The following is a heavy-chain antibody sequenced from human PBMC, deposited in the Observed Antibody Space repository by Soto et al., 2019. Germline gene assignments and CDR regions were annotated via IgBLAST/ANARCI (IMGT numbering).Heavy chain of an antibody. CDR3: AKDSHPDLITRGGDY. J-gene: IGHJ4*02. CDR2: INWNGVAI. D-gene: IGHD2-15*01. CDR1: GFTFDDYA. V-gene: IGHV3-9*01. Sequence: EVQLVESGGGLVQPGRSLRLSCAASGFTFDDYAMHWVRQIPGKGLEWVSGINWNGVAIGYADSVKGRFTISRDNAKNSLHLQMLSLRAEDSAFYYCAKDSHPDLITRGGDYWGQGTLVTVSS.